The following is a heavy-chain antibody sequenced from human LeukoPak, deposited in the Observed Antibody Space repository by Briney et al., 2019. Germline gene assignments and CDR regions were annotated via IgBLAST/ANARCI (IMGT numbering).Heavy chain of an antibody. CDR1: GYTFTSYG. Sequence: ASVKVSCKASGYTFTSYGISWVRQATGQGLEWMGWMNPNSGNTGYAQKFQGRVTMTRNTSISTVYMELSSLRSEDTAVYYCARDPLLDTRYNWFDPWGQGTLVTVSS. D-gene: IGHD1-26*01. J-gene: IGHJ5*02. CDR3: ARDPLLDTRYNWFDP. CDR2: MNPNSGNT. V-gene: IGHV1-8*02.